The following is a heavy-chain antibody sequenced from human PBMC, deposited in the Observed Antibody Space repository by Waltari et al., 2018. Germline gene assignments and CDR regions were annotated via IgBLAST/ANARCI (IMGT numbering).Heavy chain of an antibody. CDR2: RWYDGSNK. D-gene: IGHD3-10*01. V-gene: IGHV3-33*01. J-gene: IGHJ4*02. CDR1: GFPFSTYG. Sequence: QVQLVESGGGVVQPGRSLRLYCAASGFPFSTYGMPWVRQAPGKGLEWVEVRWYDGSNKYYADSVKGRFTISRDNSKNTLYLQMNSLRAEDTAVYYCARDRGPLGFDYWGQGTLVTVSS. CDR3: ARDRGPLGFDY.